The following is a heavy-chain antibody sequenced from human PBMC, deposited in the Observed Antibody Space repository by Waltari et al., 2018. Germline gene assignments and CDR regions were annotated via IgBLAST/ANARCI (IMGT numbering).Heavy chain of an antibody. Sequence: QVQLQESGPGLVKPSETLSLTCAVSGYSISSGYYWGWLRQPPGKGLEWIGSIYHSGGTYDNPSLKSRVTISVDTSKNQFSLKLSSVTAADTAVYYCARGIAARLTIDAFDIWGQGTMVTVSS. CDR3: ARGIAARLTIDAFDI. D-gene: IGHD6-6*01. V-gene: IGHV4-38-2*01. CDR1: GYSISSGYY. J-gene: IGHJ3*02. CDR2: IYHSGGT.